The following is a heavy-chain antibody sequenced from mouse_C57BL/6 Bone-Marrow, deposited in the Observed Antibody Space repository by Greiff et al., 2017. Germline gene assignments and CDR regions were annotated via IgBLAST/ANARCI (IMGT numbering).Heavy chain of an antibody. CDR3: ARSLYDGYYVGFAY. CDR2: IYPSDSET. CDR1: GYTFTSYW. D-gene: IGHD2-3*01. V-gene: IGHV1-61*01. Sequence: QVHVKQPGAELVRPGSSVKLSCKASGYTFTSYWMDWVKQRPGQGLEWIGNIYPSDSETHYNQKFKDKATLTVDKSSSTAYMQLSSLTSEDSAVYYCARSLYDGYYVGFAYWGQGTLVTVSA. J-gene: IGHJ3*01.